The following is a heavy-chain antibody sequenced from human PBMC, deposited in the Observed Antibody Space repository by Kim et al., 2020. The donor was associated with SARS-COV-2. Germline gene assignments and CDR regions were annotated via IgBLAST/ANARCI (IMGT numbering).Heavy chain of an antibody. CDR2: IYSGGST. V-gene: IGHV3-66*01. D-gene: IGHD1-26*01. Sequence: GGSLRLYCAASGFTVSSNYMSWVRQAPGKGLEWVSVIYSGGSTYYADSVKGRFTISRDNSKNTLYIQMNSLRAEDTAVYYCARGQWELLGGYYYYYYGMDVWGHGTTVTVSS. CDR1: GFTVSSNY. J-gene: IGHJ6*02. CDR3: ARGQWELLGGYYYYYYGMDV.